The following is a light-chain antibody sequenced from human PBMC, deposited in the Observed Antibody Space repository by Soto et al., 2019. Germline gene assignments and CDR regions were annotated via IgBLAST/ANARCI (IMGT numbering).Light chain of an antibody. CDR3: QQYGSSRT. V-gene: IGKV3-20*01. Sequence: EMVWTQSPGTLSLSPGERGTLSCRASQSVSNNYLAWYQQKPRQAPRLLIYGASNTATCIPDRFSGSGSGTDFTLTISILEPEDFAVYYCQQYGSSRTFGQGTKVEI. CDR1: QSVSNNY. J-gene: IGKJ1*01. CDR2: GAS.